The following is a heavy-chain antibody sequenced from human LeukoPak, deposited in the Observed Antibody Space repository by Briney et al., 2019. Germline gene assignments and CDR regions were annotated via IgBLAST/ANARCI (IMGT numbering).Heavy chain of an antibody. CDR1: GFTFSSYA. D-gene: IGHD3-3*01. J-gene: IGHJ1*01. V-gene: IGHV3-30-3*01. Sequence: GGSLRLSCAASGFTFSSYAMHWVRQAPGKGLEWVAVISYDGSNKYYADSVKGRFTISRDNSKNTLYLQMNSLRAEDTAVYYCARSGFYLPDVYFQHWGQGTLVTVSS. CDR3: ARSGFYLPDVYFQH. CDR2: ISYDGSNK.